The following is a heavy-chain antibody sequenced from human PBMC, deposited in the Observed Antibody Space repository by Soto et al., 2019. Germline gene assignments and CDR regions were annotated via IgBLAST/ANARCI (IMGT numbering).Heavy chain of an antibody. V-gene: IGHV3-33*01. CDR3: AREALLTGEGAFDI. D-gene: IGHD7-27*01. J-gene: IGHJ3*02. Sequence: QVQLVESGGGVVQPGRSLRLSCAASGFTFSSYGMHWVRQAPGKGLEWVAVIWYDGSNKYYADSVKGRFTISRDNSKNTLYLQTNSLRAEDTAVYYCAREALLTGEGAFDIWALGTMVTVSS. CDR1: GFTFSSYG. CDR2: IWYDGSNK.